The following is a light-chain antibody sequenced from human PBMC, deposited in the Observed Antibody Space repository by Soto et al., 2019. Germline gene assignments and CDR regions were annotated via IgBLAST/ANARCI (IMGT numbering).Light chain of an antibody. Sequence: DIQMTQSPSSLSASVGDRVTITCRASQSISSYLNWYQQKPGKAPKLLIYAASSLQSGVPSRFSGSGSGPDFTLTISSLQPVDFATYYCQQSYSTPQAFGGGTKVEIK. V-gene: IGKV1-39*01. J-gene: IGKJ4*01. CDR1: QSISSY. CDR3: QQSYSTPQA. CDR2: AAS.